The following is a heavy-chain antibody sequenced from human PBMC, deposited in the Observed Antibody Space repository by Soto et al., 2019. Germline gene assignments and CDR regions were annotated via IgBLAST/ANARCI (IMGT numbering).Heavy chain of an antibody. CDR1: GGYINSYF. CDR3: ARHRRTTVAKFYFDN. D-gene: IGHD4-4*01. V-gene: IGHV4-59*08. J-gene: IGHJ4*02. CDR2: IFDSGNA. Sequence: PSETLSLTCTVSGGYINSYFLSWIRPPPGKGLEWIAYIFDSGNANYNPSLKSRVTISVDTSKNQFSLKLTSVTAADTAVYYCARHRRTTVAKFYFDNWGQGALVTVSS.